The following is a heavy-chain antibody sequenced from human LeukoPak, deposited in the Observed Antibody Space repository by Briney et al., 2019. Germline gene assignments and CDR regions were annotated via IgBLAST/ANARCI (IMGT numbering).Heavy chain of an antibody. J-gene: IGHJ4*02. Sequence: GGSLRLSCAGSEFTFRSYAMSWVRQAPGKGLEWVSGISGSGGSTYYADSVKGRFTISRDNSKNTLYLQMNSLRAEDTAVYYCAKDRALFYSDNSDTKGYWGQGTLVTVSS. D-gene: IGHD3-22*01. CDR3: AKDRALFYSDNSDTKGY. CDR2: ISGSGGST. V-gene: IGHV3-23*01. CDR1: EFTFRSYA.